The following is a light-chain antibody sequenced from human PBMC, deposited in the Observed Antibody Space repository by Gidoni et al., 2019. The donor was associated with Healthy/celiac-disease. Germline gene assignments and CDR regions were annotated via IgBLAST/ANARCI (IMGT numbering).Light chain of an antibody. J-gene: IGKJ4*01. CDR2: DAS. CDR1: QSISSW. V-gene: IGKV1-5*01. CDR3: QQYSSYALT. Sequence: DIQMTQSPSTLSASVGDRVTITCRASQSISSWLAWYQQKPGKAPKLLIYDASSLESGVPSRISGSGSGKEFTLTISSLQPDDFATYYCQQYSSYALTFGGGTKVEIK.